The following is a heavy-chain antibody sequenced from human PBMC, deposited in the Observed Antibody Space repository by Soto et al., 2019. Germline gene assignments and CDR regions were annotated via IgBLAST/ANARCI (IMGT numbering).Heavy chain of an antibody. J-gene: IGHJ6*03. V-gene: IGHV4-34*01. D-gene: IGHD2-21*02. CDR2: INHSGST. Sequence: SETLSLTCAVYGGSFSGYYWSWIRQPPGKGLEWIGEINHSGSTNYNPSLKSRVTISVDTSKNQFSLKLSSVTAADTAVYYRARRRGCGGDCYYYYYYMDVWGKGTTVTVSS. CDR1: GGSFSGYY. CDR3: ARRRGCGGDCYYYYYYMDV.